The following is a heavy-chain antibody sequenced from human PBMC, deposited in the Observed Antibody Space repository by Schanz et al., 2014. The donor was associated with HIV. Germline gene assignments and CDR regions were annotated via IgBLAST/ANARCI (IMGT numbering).Heavy chain of an antibody. J-gene: IGHJ6*02. D-gene: IGHD1-26*01. Sequence: EVQLVESGGGVVQPGRSLRLSCEASGFTFNNYGMHWVRQAPGKGLEWVSAISGGGAGTYYADSVKGRLTISRDNSKNTLYLQMNSLRAEDTAVYYCAREREESIAYYYYGMDVWGQGTAVTVSS. CDR3: AREREESIAYYYYGMDV. CDR1: GFTFNNYG. V-gene: IGHV3-23*04. CDR2: ISGGGAGT.